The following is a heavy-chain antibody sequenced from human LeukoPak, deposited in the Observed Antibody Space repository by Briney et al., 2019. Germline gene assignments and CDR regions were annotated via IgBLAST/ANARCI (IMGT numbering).Heavy chain of an antibody. J-gene: IGHJ6*03. CDR3: ARVPNIAAAGTFSYYYYYMDV. V-gene: IGHV3-48*04. CDR1: GFTFSSYS. CDR2: ISSSSSSTI. D-gene: IGHD6-13*01. Sequence: GGSLRLSCAASGFTFSSYSMNWVRQAPGKGLEWVSYISSSSSSTIYYADSVKGRFTISRDNAKNSLYLQMNSLRAEDTAVYYCARVPNIAAAGTFSYYYYYMDVWGKGTTVTVSS.